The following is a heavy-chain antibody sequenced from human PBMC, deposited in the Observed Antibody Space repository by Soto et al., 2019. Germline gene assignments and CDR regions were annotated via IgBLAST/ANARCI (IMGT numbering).Heavy chain of an antibody. CDR2: INSDGSST. J-gene: IGHJ4*02. D-gene: IGHD6-13*01. CDR3: ARERGKAAAVHFDY. Sequence: EAQLVESGGGLVQPGGSLRLSCAASGFTFSSYWMHWVRQAPGKGLVWVSRINSDGSSTSYADSVKGRFTISRDNAKNTLYLQMNSLRAEDTAVYYCARERGKAAAVHFDYWGQGTLVTVSS. CDR1: GFTFSSYW. V-gene: IGHV3-74*01.